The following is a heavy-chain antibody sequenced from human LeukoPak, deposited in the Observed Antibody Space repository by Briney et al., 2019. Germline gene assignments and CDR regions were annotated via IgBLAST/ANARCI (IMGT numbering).Heavy chain of an antibody. D-gene: IGHD6-13*01. J-gene: IGHJ6*03. CDR3: ASSIAAAGYYYYYMDV. Sequence: SETLSLTCTVSGGSISSYYWTWIRQPPGKGLEWIGSLYYSGSTNYNPSLKSRVTISVDTSKNQFSLKLSSVTAADTAVYYCASSIAAAGYYYYYMDVWGKGTTVTVSS. V-gene: IGHV4-59*12. CDR1: GGSISSYY. CDR2: LYYSGST.